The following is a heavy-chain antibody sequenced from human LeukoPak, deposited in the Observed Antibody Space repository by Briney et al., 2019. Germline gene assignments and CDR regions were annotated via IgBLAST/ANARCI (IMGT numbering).Heavy chain of an antibody. CDR2: MSPDGNKK. D-gene: IGHD3-10*01. Sequence: PGRSLRLSCAASGFTFCDYNMHWVPQAPGKGLDWVALMSPDGNKKYYADSVKGRFTISRDNSKNTVDLQLNSLRAEDTAVYYCARDLIGRYTFDYCGQGTLVTVSS. CDR3: ARDLIGRYTFDY. V-gene: IGHV3-30-3*01. CDR1: GFTFCDYN. J-gene: IGHJ4*02.